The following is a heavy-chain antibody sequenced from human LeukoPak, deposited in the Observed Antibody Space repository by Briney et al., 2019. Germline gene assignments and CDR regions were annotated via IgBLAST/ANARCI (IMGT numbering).Heavy chain of an antibody. J-gene: IGHJ3*02. D-gene: IGHD3-22*01. CDR2: ISYDGSNK. V-gene: IGHV3-30-3*01. Sequence: GRSLRLSCAASGFTFSSYAMHWVRQAPGKGLEWVAVISYDGSNKYYADSVKGRFTISRDNSKNTLYLQMNSLRAEDTAVYYCARAVTMIVVSPDAFDIWGQGTMVTVSS. CDR1: GFTFSSYA. CDR3: ARAVTMIVVSPDAFDI.